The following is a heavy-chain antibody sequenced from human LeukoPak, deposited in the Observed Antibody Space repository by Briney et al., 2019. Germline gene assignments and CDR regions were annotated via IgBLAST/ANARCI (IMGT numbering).Heavy chain of an antibody. Sequence: GESLKISCQGSGYIFTTYWIAWVRQMPGKGLEWMGIIYPGDSDTRYSPSFQGQVTISADKSISTAYLQWSSLKASDTAMYYCARPAVAAAGSGFDIWGQGTMVTVSS. CDR2: IYPGDSDT. J-gene: IGHJ3*02. CDR3: ARPAVAAAGSGFDI. V-gene: IGHV5-51*01. CDR1: GYIFTTYW. D-gene: IGHD6-13*01.